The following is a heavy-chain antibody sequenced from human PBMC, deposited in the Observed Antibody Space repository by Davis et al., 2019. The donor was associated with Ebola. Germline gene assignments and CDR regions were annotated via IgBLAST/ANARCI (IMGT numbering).Heavy chain of an antibody. J-gene: IGHJ6*04. CDR2: INPNSGGT. CDR1: VYTFTRHN. Sequence: SVPVSCLASVYTFTRHNMHWVRQAPGHGLEWMGRINPNSGGTNYAQKFQGRVTMTRDTSISTAYMELSRLRSDDTAVYYCARTIGNYYYGMDVWGKGTTVTVSS. D-gene: IGHD3-9*01. V-gene: IGHV1-2*06. CDR3: ARTIGNYYYGMDV.